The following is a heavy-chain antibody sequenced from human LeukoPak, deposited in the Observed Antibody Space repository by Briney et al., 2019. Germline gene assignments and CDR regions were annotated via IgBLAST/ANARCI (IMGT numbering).Heavy chain of an antibody. CDR1: GFTFDDYT. Sequence: GGSLRLSCAASGFTFDDYTMSWVRQAPGKGLEWVALIRSNFSGGRKQYAAFVKGRFTISRDDSKGIVYLEMNSLKTEDTAVYYCARDVRFRNNIDYWGQGTLVTVSS. J-gene: IGHJ4*02. V-gene: IGHV3-49*04. CDR2: IRSNFSGGRK. CDR3: ARDVRFRNNIDY. D-gene: IGHD1/OR15-1a*01.